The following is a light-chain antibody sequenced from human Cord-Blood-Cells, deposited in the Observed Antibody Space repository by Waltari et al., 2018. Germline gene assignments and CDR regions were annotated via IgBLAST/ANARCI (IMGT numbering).Light chain of an antibody. CDR1: QSVSSSY. J-gene: IGKJ1*01. Sequence: DIVLTQSPGTLSLSPGERATLSCRASQSVSSSYLAWYQQKPGQAPRLLIYGASSRATGIPDRFSGSGSGTDFTLSISRLEPEDCAVYYCQQYGSSPWTFGQGTKVESK. CDR2: GAS. CDR3: QQYGSSPWT. V-gene: IGKV3-20*01.